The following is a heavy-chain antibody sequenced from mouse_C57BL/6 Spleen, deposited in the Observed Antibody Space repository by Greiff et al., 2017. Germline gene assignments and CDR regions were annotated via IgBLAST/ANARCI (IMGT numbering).Heavy chain of an antibody. D-gene: IGHD2-5*01. V-gene: IGHV14-4*01. J-gene: IGHJ3*01. CDR1: GFNIKDDY. Sequence: EVQGVESGAELVRPGASVKLSCTASGFNIKDDYMHWVKQRPEQGLEWIGWIDPENGDTEYASKFQGKATITADTSSNTAYLQLSSLTSEDTAVYYCTTGDYSNFSFAYWGQGTLVTVSA. CDR2: IDPENGDT. CDR3: TTGDYSNFSFAY.